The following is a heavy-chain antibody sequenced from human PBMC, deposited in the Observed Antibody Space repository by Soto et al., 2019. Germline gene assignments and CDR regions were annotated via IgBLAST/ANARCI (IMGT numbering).Heavy chain of an antibody. D-gene: IGHD1-1*01. Sequence: PGGSLRLSCAASGFTVSSNYMSWVRQAPGKGLEWVSVIYSGGSTYYADSVKGRFTISRDNSKNTLYLQMNSLRAEDTAVYYCATGQLAPSWDYWGKGTLVTVSS. J-gene: IGHJ4*02. CDR2: IYSGGST. CDR1: GFTVSSNY. CDR3: ATGQLAPSWDY. V-gene: IGHV3-66*01.